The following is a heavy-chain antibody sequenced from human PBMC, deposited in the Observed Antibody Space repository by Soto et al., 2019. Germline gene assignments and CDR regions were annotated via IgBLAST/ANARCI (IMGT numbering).Heavy chain of an antibody. CDR3: ARLGRDGYNFHY. D-gene: IGHD5-12*01. CDR2: ISAYNGNT. J-gene: IGHJ4*02. V-gene: IGHV1-18*01. Sequence: ASVKVSCKASGXTFTSYGISWVRQAPGQGLEWMGWISAYNGNTNYAQKLQGRVTMTTDTSTSTAYMELRGLRSDDTAVYYCARLGRDGYNFHYWGQGTLVTVSS. CDR1: GXTFTSYG.